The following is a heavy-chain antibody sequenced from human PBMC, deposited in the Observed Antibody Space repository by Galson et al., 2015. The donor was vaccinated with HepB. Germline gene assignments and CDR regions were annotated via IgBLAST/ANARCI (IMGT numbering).Heavy chain of an antibody. Sequence: SLRLSCAASGFIFSDYVMNWVRQAPGKGLEWVSSITNGGSNIEYAESLKGRFTISRDNAKNSLYLQMNSLRAEDTAVYFCARTSGVRLKRYFDYWGQGTLVTVSA. D-gene: IGHD3-10*01. V-gene: IGHV3-21*01. CDR2: ITNGGSNI. J-gene: IGHJ4*02. CDR3: ARTSGVRLKRYFDY. CDR1: GFIFSDYV.